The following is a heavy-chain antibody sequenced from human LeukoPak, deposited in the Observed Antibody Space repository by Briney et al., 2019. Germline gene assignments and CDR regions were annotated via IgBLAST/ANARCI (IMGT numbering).Heavy chain of an antibody. CDR2: INGDGSST. D-gene: IGHD3-22*01. J-gene: IGHJ4*02. CDR3: ARDLELTYYDSSGYDY. V-gene: IGHV3-74*01. CDR1: EFTFSAYW. Sequence: GGSLRLSCAASEFTFSAYWMHWVRQVPGKGLVWGSRINGDGSSTNYADSVKGRFTISRDNAKNTLYLQMNSLRAEDTAVYYCARDLELTYYDSSGYDYWGQGTPVTVSS.